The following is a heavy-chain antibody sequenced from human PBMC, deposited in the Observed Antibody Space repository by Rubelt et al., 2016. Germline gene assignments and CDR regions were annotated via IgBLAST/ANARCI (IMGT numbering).Heavy chain of an antibody. D-gene: IGHD3-3*01. CDR2: ISGQDGYT. V-gene: IGHV1-18*01. CDR3: ARDRTIFGVASYDYVMDV. CDR1: GYSFTTYV. Sequence: QVQLVQSGAEVKKPGASVKVSCKASGYSFTTYVISWVRQAPGQGLEWMGWISGQDGYTNYLQNFQGRVTMTTDYMELRSLRSDDTAVYFCARDRTIFGVASYDYVMDVWGQGTTVIVSS. J-gene: IGHJ6*02.